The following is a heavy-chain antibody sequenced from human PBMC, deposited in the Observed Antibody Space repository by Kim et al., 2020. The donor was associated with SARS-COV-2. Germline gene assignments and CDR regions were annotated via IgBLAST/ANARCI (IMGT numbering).Heavy chain of an antibody. CDR2: SI. CDR3: VREPDY. J-gene: IGHJ4*02. V-gene: IGHV3-11*05. Sequence: SIKYADSVHGRFTITRDNAKKSQSLQMNSLTPEDTAVYYCVREPDYWGQGTLVTVSS.